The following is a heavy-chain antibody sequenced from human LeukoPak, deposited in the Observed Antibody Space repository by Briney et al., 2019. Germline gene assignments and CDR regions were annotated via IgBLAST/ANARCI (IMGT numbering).Heavy chain of an antibody. V-gene: IGHV4-34*01. CDR2: INHSGST. Sequence: KASETLSLTCAVYGGSFSGYYWSWIRQPPGKGLEWIGEINHSGSTNYNPSLKSRVTISVDTSKNQFSLKLSSVTAADTAMYYCARVTGAPPLTIFGVPKGWFDPWGQGTLVTVSS. CDR1: GGSFSGYY. CDR3: ARVTGAPPLTIFGVPKGWFDP. J-gene: IGHJ5*02. D-gene: IGHD3-3*01.